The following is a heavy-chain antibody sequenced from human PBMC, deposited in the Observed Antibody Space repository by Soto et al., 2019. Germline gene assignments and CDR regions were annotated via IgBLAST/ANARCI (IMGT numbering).Heavy chain of an antibody. CDR1: GGTFSSYA. Sequence: GASVKVSCKASGGTFSSYAISWVRQAPGQGLEWMGGIIPIFGTANYAQKFQGRVTITADESTSTAYMELSSLRSEDTAVYYCARETYGDYVGYFDPWGQGIQVTVSS. J-gene: IGHJ5*02. CDR3: ARETYGDYVGYFDP. V-gene: IGHV1-69*13. CDR2: IIPIFGTA. D-gene: IGHD4-17*01.